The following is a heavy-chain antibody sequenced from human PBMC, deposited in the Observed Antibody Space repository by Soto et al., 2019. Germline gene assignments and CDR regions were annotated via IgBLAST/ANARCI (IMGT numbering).Heavy chain of an antibody. Sequence: QVQLLESGPGLVKTSQTQSLTCTVSGGSISSGGYYWSWIRQHPGKGLEWIGYIYDSGSTYYNPSLKSRVTISVDTSKKQFSLKLSSVTAADTAVYYCARVCGGDCHNGMDVWGQGTTVTVSS. J-gene: IGHJ6*02. V-gene: IGHV4-31*03. CDR1: GGSISSGGYY. D-gene: IGHD2-21*02. CDR3: ARVCGGDCHNGMDV. CDR2: IYDSGST.